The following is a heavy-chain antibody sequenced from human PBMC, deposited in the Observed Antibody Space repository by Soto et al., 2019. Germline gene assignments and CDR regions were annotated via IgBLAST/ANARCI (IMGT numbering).Heavy chain of an antibody. CDR1: GYTFTNYG. CDR2: INTYNGNT. D-gene: IGHD1-26*01. Sequence: SCKASGYTFTNYGIGWVRQAPGQGLEWMGWINTYNGNTNYAQKFRGRLTMTTDTSTTTAYMELRSLKSDDTAVYYCATQEVGGSYVYTFDPWGQGTLVTVSS. V-gene: IGHV1-18*01. CDR3: ATQEVGGSYVYTFDP. J-gene: IGHJ5*02.